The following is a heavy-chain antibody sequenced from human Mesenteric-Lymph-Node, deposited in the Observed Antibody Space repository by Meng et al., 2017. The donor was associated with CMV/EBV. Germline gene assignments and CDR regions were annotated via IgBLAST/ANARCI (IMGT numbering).Heavy chain of an antibody. J-gene: IGHJ4*02. Sequence: GGSLRLSCSASAFTFSSYAMTWVRQAPGKELEWVSSISGSARFTYYADSVKGRFTISRDNSKNTLYLQMNSLRAEDMAVYSCARKYCSSTRCSLDYWGQGTLVTVSS. V-gene: IGHV3-23*01. CDR1: AFTFSSYA. CDR2: ISGSARFT. CDR3: ARKYCSSTRCSLDY. D-gene: IGHD2-2*01.